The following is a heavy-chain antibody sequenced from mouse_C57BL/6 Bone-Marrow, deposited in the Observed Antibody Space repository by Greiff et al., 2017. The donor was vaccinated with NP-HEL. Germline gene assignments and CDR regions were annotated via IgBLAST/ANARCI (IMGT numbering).Heavy chain of an antibody. Sequence: VKLVESGAELVRPGTSVKMSCKASGYTFTNYWIGWAKQRPGHGLEWIGDIYPGGGYTNYNEKFKGKATLTADKSSSTAYMQFSSLTSEDSAIYYCARRGNYFDYWGQGTTLTVSS. D-gene: IGHD1-1*02. CDR3: ARRGNYFDY. V-gene: IGHV1-63*01. CDR1: GYTFTNYW. J-gene: IGHJ2*01. CDR2: IYPGGGYT.